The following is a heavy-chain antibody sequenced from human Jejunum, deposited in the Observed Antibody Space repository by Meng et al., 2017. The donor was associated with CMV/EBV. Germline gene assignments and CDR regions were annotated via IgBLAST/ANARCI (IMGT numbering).Heavy chain of an antibody. CDR3: ARNARGSGY. D-gene: IGHD3-10*01. Sequence: SCAASGFTFSAYWMTWVRQAPGKGVEWVANIKQDGSEKYYVDSVKGRFTISRDNAKNSLFLQMNSLRAEDTAMYYCARNARGSGYWGQGTLVTVSS. CDR2: IKQDGSEK. J-gene: IGHJ4*02. V-gene: IGHV3-7*01. CDR1: GFTFSAYW.